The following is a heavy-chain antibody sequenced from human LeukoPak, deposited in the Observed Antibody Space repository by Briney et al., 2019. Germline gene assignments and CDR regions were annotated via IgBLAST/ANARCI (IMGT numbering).Heavy chain of an antibody. J-gene: IGHJ4*02. Sequence: GGSLRLSCAASGFTVSSNYMSWVRQAPGKGLEWVSLIYSGGSTSYADSAKGRFTSSGDNSKNTLYLQMNSLRAEDTAVYYCARDRVNWNDVGGLFDYWGQGTLVTVSS. CDR2: IYSGGST. CDR3: ARDRVNWNDVGGLFDY. V-gene: IGHV3-53*01. CDR1: GFTVSSNY. D-gene: IGHD1-1*01.